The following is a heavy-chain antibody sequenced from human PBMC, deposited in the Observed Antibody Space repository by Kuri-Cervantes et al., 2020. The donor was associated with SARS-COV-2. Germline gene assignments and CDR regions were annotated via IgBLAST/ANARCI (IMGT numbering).Heavy chain of an antibody. CDR3: ARSYDHYDYVWGSYRYKGRVGYFDY. CDR1: GFTFSSYA. CDR2: ISGSGDNT. D-gene: IGHD3-16*02. V-gene: IGHV3-23*01. J-gene: IGHJ4*02. Sequence: GGSLRLSCAASGFTFSSYAMSWVRQAPGKGLEWVSAISGSGDNTYYADSVKGRLIISRDNSKNTLYLQMNSLRAEDTAAYYCARSYDHYDYVWGSYRYKGRVGYFDYWGQGTLVTVSS.